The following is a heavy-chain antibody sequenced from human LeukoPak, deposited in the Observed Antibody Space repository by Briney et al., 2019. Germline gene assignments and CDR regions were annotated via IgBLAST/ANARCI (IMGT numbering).Heavy chain of an antibody. CDR1: GFTFSSYA. CDR3: AKDAGLRYCSGGSCYSLDYYYGMDV. CDR2: ISGSGGST. V-gene: IGHV3-23*01. Sequence: GGSLRLSCAASGFTFSSYAMSWVRQAPGKGLEWVSAISGSGGSTYYADSGKGRFTISRDNSKNTLYLQMNSLRAEDTAVYYCAKDAGLRYCSGGSCYSLDYYYGMDVWGQGTTVTVSS. D-gene: IGHD2-15*01. J-gene: IGHJ6*02.